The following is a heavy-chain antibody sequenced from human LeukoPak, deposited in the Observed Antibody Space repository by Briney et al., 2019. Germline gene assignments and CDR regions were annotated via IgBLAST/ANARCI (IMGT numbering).Heavy chain of an antibody. V-gene: IGHV4-4*07. CDR1: GGSISSYY. CDR2: IYTSGST. CDR3: ARDYPQDYLVNWFDP. D-gene: IGHD4-11*01. Sequence: PSETLSLICTVSGGSISSYYWSWIRQPAGKGLEWIGRIYTSGSTNYNPSLKSRVTMSVDTSKNQFSLKLSSVTAADTAVYYCARDYPQDYLVNWFDPWGQGTLVTVSS. J-gene: IGHJ5*02.